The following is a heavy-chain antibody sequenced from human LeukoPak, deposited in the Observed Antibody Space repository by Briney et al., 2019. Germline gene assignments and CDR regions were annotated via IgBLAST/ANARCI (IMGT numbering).Heavy chain of an antibody. J-gene: IGHJ2*01. CDR3: ARAPKGYSYDSSGYYGNWYFVL. CDR1: EFTFSDYY. V-gene: IGHV3-11*01. Sequence: GGSLRLSCAASEFTFSDYYMSWIRQAPGKGLEWVSYISSTAGTIYYADSVKGRFTISRDNTKNSLYLQMNSLRAEDTAVYYCARAPKGYSYDSSGYYGNWYFVLWGRGTLVTVSS. D-gene: IGHD3-22*01. CDR2: ISSTAGTI.